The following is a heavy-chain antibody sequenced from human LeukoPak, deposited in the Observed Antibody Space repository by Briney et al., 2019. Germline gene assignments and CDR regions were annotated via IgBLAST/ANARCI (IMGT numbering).Heavy chain of an antibody. CDR3: ARSNYETYYYYGMDV. CDR2: TSAYNHKT. V-gene: IGHV1-18*01. J-gene: IGHJ6*02. CDR1: GYTFTSYG. Sequence: ASVKVSRKASGYTFTSYGISWVRQAPGQGLEWMGWTSAYNHKTNYTQKLQGRVTMTTDTSTSTAYMELRSLRSDDTAVYYCARSNYETYYYYGMDVWGQGTTVTVSS. D-gene: IGHD1-7*01.